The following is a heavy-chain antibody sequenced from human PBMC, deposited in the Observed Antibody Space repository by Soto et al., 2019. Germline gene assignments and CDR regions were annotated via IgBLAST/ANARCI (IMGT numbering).Heavy chain of an antibody. V-gene: IGHV3-53*01. J-gene: IGHJ4*02. CDR3: ARGGIGMVRTFDH. CDR2: IFSSGES. D-gene: IGHD3-10*01. CDR1: GYDFTAYD. Sequence: GASVKVSCKASGYDFTAYDINWVRQAPGKGLEWVSIIFSSGESFYADSVKGRFTISRDSSDNTVYLQMNSLKAEDTAVYYCARGGIGMVRTFDHWGQGTLVTASS.